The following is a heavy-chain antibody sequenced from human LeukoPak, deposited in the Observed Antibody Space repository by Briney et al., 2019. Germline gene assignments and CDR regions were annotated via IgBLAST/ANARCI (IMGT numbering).Heavy chain of an antibody. CDR1: GYSFSSYW. V-gene: IGHV5-51*01. CDR2: LYPCDSDT. CDR3: ARLTYYYDSSGYYYVPQPDDY. D-gene: IGHD3-22*01. Sequence: GESLKISCQGSGYSFSSYWSGWVRHMPGKGLDWMGLLYPCDSDTRYSPSLQAQVTISADKSISTAYLQWSSLKASDTAMYYCARLTYYYDSSGYYYVPQPDDYWGQGTLVTVSS. J-gene: IGHJ4*02.